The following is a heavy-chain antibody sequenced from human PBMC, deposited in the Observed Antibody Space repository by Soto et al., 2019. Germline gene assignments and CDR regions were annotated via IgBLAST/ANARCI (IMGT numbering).Heavy chain of an antibody. CDR3: ARKYYYDTSGSLRX. D-gene: IGHD3-22*01. V-gene: IGHV3-21*01. CDR1: GFTFSSYS. J-gene: IGHJ4*02. Sequence: PGGSLRLSFAASGFTFSSYSMNWVRQAPGKGLEWVSSISSSSSYIYYAYSVKVRFTISIDNSKNSLYLQMNSLRAEDTAVYYCARKYYYDTSGSLRXWGQGTLVTVSX. CDR2: ISSSSSYI.